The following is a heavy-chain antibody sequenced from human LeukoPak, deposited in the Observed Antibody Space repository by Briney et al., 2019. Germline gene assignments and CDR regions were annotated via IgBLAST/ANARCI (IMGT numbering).Heavy chain of an antibody. J-gene: IGHJ4*02. Sequence: AETLSLTCAVYGGSFSGYYWSWIRQPPGKGLEWIGEINHSGSTNYNPSLKSRVTISVDTSKNQFSLKLSSETAADTAVYYCARGLRYYYDSSGYYSPGFVDYWGQGTLVTVSS. V-gene: IGHV4-34*01. D-gene: IGHD3-22*01. CDR3: ARGLRYYYDSSGYYSPGFVDY. CDR2: INHSGST. CDR1: GGSFSGYY.